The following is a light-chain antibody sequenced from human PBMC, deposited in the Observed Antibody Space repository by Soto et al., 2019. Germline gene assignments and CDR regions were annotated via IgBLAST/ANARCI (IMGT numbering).Light chain of an antibody. V-gene: IGKV3-20*01. CDR3: QLYGSSALT. J-gene: IGKJ4*01. CDR1: QSVSSSY. Sequence: EIVLMQSPGTLSLSPGERATLSCRASQSVSSSYLAWYQQKPGQAPRLLIYGASSRATGIPDRFSGSGSGTDFTLTISRLEPEDFAVYYCQLYGSSALTFGGGTKVEIK. CDR2: GAS.